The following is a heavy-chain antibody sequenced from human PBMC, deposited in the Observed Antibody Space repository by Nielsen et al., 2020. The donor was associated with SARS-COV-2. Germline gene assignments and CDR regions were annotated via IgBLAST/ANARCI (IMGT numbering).Heavy chain of an antibody. CDR3: ARSSPVTNDGIFDY. D-gene: IGHD4-17*01. J-gene: IGHJ4*02. CDR2: IYYSGST. V-gene: IGHV4-31*03. CDR1: GGSISSGGYY. Sequence: SETLSLTCTVSGGSISSGGYYWSWIRQHPGKGLEWIGYIYYSGSTYYNPSLKSRVTISVDTSKNQFSLKLSSVTAADTAVYYCARSSPVTNDGIFDYWGQGTLVTVSS.